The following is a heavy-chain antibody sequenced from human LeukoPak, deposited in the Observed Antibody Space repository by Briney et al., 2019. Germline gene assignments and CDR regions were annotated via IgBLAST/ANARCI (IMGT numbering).Heavy chain of an antibody. Sequence: SVKVSCKASGGTFSSYAISWVRQAPGQGLEWMGRIIPIFGTANYAQKFQGRVTITTDESTSTAYMELSSLRSEDTAVYYCASRSHRLGYYDSSGYLGDYWGQGTLVTVSS. CDR3: ASRSHRLGYYDSSGYLGDY. CDR1: GGTFSSYA. V-gene: IGHV1-69*05. CDR2: IIPIFGTA. J-gene: IGHJ4*02. D-gene: IGHD3-22*01.